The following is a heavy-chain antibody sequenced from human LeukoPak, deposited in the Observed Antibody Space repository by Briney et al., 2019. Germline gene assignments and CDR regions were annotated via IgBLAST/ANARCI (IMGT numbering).Heavy chain of an antibody. J-gene: IGHJ4*02. CDR3: ARGEDYGTNSFDY. D-gene: IGHD4-17*01. CDR2: ITTSGRTI. Sequence: PGGSLRLSCAASGFTFSSYEMNWVRQAPGKGLDGVSYITTSGRTIYYADSVKGRFTISRDNAKNSLYLQMNSLRAEDTAVYYCARGEDYGTNSFDYWGQGTLVTVSS. CDR1: GFTFSSYE. V-gene: IGHV3-48*03.